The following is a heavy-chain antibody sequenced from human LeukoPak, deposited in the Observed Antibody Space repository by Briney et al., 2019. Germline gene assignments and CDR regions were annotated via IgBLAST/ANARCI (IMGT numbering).Heavy chain of an antibody. V-gene: IGHV1-18*01. CDR1: GGTFSSYV. D-gene: IGHD3-10*01. Sequence: ASVKVSCKASGGTFSSYVISWVRQAPGQGLEWMGRISAYNGNTNYAQKLQGRVTMTTDTSTSTAYMELRSLRSDDTAVYYCARDWGEYGSGSYVYYFDYWGQGTLVTVSS. CDR3: ARDWGEYGSGSYVYYFDY. CDR2: ISAYNGNT. J-gene: IGHJ4*02.